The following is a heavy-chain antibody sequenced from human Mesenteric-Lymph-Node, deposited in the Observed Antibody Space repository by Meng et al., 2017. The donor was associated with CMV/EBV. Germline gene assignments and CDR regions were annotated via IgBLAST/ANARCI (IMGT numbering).Heavy chain of an antibody. CDR2: IGSSGSTI. CDR3: AREGQTETIDY. V-gene: IGHV3-48*03. CDR1: GFTFSSFE. D-gene: IGHD1-14*01. Sequence: GESLKISCEASGFTFSSFEMNWVRQAPGKGLEWVSYIGSSGSTIHYADSVKGRFTISRDNAKNSLYLQMNSLRAEDTAVYYCAREGQTETIDYWGQGTLVTVSS. J-gene: IGHJ4*02.